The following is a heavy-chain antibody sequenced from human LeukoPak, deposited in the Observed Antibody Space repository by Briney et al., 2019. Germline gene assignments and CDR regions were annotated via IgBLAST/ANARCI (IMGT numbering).Heavy chain of an antibody. J-gene: IGHJ4*02. CDR3: ARLRYYYGSGSYYTNFDY. V-gene: IGHV4-61*09. CDR2: IYSSGST. Sequence: SQTLSLTCTVSGGSISSGSYCWSWIRQPAGKGLEWIGHIYSSGSTNYNPSLKSRVTISVDTSKNQFSLKLSSVTAADTAVYYCARLRYYYGSGSYYTNFDYWGQGTLVTVSS. D-gene: IGHD3-10*01. CDR1: GGSISSGSYC.